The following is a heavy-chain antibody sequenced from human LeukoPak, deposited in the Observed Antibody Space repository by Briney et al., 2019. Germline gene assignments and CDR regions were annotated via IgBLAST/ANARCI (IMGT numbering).Heavy chain of an antibody. J-gene: IGHJ5*02. D-gene: IGHD2-2*01. CDR3: ARGTGTYCSSTSCKDP. V-gene: IGHV1-69*10. Sequence: SVKVFCKAPGGTFSSCAISWVRPAPGQGLEWMGGIIPILGIANYAQKFQGRVTITADKSTSTAYMALSSLRSEDTAVYYCARGTGTYCSSTSCKDPWGQGTLVTVSS. CDR2: IIPILGIA. CDR1: GGTFSSCA.